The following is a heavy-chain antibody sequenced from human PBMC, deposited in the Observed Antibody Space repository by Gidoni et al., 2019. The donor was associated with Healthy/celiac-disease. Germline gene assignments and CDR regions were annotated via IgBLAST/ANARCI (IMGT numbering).Heavy chain of an antibody. D-gene: IGHD6-6*01. CDR3: ARVRGPVGAAREGPYYYYGMDV. CDR1: GDSVSSNSAA. Sequence: QVQLQQSGPGLVKPSQTLSLTCAISGDSVSSNSAAWNWLSQSPSRGLEWLGRTYYRSKWYNDDAVSVKSRITINPDTSKNQFSLQLNSVTPEDTAVYYCARVRGPVGAAREGPYYYYGMDVWGQGTTVTVSS. J-gene: IGHJ6*02. CDR2: TYYRSKWYN. V-gene: IGHV6-1*01.